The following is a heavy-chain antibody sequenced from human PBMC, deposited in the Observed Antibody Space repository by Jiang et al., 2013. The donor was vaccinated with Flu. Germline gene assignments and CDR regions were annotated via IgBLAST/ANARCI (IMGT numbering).Heavy chain of an antibody. J-gene: IGHJ3*02. Sequence: RLSCAASGFTFSSYSMNWVRQAPGKGLEWVSSISSSSSYIYYADSVKGRFTISRDNAKNSLYLQMNSLRAEDTAVYYCARGQWYENAFDIWGQGTMVTVSS. V-gene: IGHV3-21*01. D-gene: IGHD2-15*01. CDR3: ARGQWYENAFDI. CDR2: ISSSSSYI. CDR1: GFTFSSYS.